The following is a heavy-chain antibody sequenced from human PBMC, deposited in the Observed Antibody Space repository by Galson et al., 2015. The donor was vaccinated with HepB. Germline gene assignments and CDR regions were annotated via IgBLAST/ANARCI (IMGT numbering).Heavy chain of an antibody. J-gene: IGHJ3*02. V-gene: IGHV4-31*03. Sequence: LSLTCTVSGGSIRSGGYYWSWIRQYAGKGLEWIGYIYYSGSTYYNPSLKSRVTISVDTSKNQSSLKLSSVTAADTAVYYCARIGSRDTTHTNVFGGAFDIWGQGTRVTVSS. CDR3: ARIGSRDTTHTNVFGGAFDI. D-gene: IGHD3-3*01. CDR2: IYYSGST. CDR1: GGSIRSGGYY.